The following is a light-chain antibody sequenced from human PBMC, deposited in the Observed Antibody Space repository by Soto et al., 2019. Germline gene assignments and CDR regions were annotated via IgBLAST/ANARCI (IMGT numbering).Light chain of an antibody. J-gene: IGKJ4*01. Sequence: DIQMAQSPSSLSASVGDRVTITCRASQYIDTYLHWYQQKPGKAPKLLIYAASSLQIGVPSRFSGSGSGIDFTLTISSLQPEDFASYFFQQTHSVPQTLGGWSKMEIK. CDR3: QQTHSVPQT. V-gene: IGKV1-39*01. CDR1: QYIDTY. CDR2: AAS.